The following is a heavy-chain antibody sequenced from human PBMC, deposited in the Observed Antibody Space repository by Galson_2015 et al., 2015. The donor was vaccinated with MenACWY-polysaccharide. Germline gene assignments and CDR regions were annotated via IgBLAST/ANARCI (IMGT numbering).Heavy chain of an antibody. V-gene: IGHV1-69*04. D-gene: IGHD2-15*01. CDR3: ARASCSGGRCFLGD. CDR1: GGDLSSNG. CDR2: IIPIFGT. J-gene: IGHJ4*02. Sequence: SVKVSCKASGGDLSSNGISWVRQAPGQGLEWMGRIIPIFGTHYAQKFQGRITVSADTSTSTAHMELSSLRSEDTAVYYCARASCSGGRCFLGDWGQGTLVTVSS.